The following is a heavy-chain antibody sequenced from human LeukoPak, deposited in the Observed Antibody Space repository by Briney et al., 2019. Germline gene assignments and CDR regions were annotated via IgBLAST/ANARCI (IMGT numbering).Heavy chain of an antibody. J-gene: IGHJ5*02. CDR3: ARLGGSSGWYFSGANWFDP. CDR1: GYSFTSYW. D-gene: IGHD6-19*01. V-gene: IGHV5-51*01. CDR2: IYPGDSDT. Sequence: GESLKISCKGSGYSFTSYWIGWVRQMPGKGLEWMGIIYPGDSDTRYSPSFQGQVTISADKSISTAYLQWSSLKASDTAMYYCARLGGSSGWYFSGANWFDPWGQGTLVTVPS.